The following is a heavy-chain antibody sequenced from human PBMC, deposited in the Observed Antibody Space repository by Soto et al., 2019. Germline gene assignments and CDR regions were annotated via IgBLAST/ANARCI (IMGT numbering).Heavy chain of an antibody. J-gene: IGHJ3*02. CDR3: ARPKARDVLDI. Sequence: PGESLKISCKASGYKFTNYWINWVSQIPGKGLEWMGRIDPSNSYPNYSPSFQGLVTISADKSTSTAYLQWSRLKASDSAMYYCARPKARDVLDIWGQGTMVTVSS. CDR2: IDPSNSYP. V-gene: IGHV5-10-1*01. CDR1: GYKFTNYW.